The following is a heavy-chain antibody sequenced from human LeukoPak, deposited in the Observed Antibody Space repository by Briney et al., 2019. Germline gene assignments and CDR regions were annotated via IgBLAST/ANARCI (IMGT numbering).Heavy chain of an antibody. V-gene: IGHV3-33*08. Sequence: GGSLRLSCAASGFTFSNYGMHWVRQAPGKGLEWVALISSDGTYKYYADSVKGRFTISRDNSKNTLYLQMNSLRAEDTAAYYCARRSRWGQGTLVTVSS. CDR2: ISSDGTYK. CDR3: ARRSR. CDR1: GFTFSNYG. J-gene: IGHJ4*02.